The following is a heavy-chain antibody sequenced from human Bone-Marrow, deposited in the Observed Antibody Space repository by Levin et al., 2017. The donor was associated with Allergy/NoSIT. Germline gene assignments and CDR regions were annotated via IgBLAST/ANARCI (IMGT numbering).Heavy chain of an antibody. Sequence: SCAASGFTFSSYGMHWVRQAPGKGLEWVAVISYDGSNKYYADSVKGRFTISRDNSKNTLYLQMNSLRAEDTAVYYCAKGGTDSSGWTFDYWGQGTLVTVSS. J-gene: IGHJ4*02. V-gene: IGHV3-30*18. CDR2: ISYDGSNK. CDR3: AKGGTDSSGWTFDY. D-gene: IGHD6-19*01. CDR1: GFTFSSYG.